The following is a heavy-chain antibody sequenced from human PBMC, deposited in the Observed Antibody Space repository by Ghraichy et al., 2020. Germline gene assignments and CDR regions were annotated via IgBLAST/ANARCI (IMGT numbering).Heavy chain of an antibody. J-gene: IGHJ4*02. D-gene: IGHD6-19*01. CDR1: GGSISSSNW. CDR3: ARVVQSSGWPFDY. Sequence: SETLSLTCAVSGGSISSSNWWSWVRQPPGKGLEWIGEIYHSGSTNYNPSLKSRVTISVDKSKNQFSLKLSSVTAADTAVYYCARVVQSSGWPFDYWGQGTLVTVSS. CDR2: IYHSGST. V-gene: IGHV4-4*02.